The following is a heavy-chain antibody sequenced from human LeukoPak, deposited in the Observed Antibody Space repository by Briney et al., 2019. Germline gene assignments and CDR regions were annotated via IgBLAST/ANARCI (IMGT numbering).Heavy chain of an antibody. CDR2: IYYSGST. Sequence: SETLSLTCTVSGGSISSYYWSWIRQPPGKGLEWIGYIYYSGSTNYNPSLKSRVTISVDTSKNQFSLKLSSVTAADTAVYYCAREFGYCSGGSCSGYFDYWGQGTLVTVSS. D-gene: IGHD2-15*01. V-gene: IGHV4-59*01. CDR1: GGSISSYY. J-gene: IGHJ4*02. CDR3: AREFGYCSGGSCSGYFDY.